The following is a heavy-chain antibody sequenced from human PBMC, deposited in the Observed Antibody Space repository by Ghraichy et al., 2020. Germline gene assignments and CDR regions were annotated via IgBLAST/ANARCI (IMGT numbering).Heavy chain of an antibody. J-gene: IGHJ4*02. CDR2: IKSKTDGGTT. CDR3: TTEGDIVVVPAQWRYGSGTYYFDY. Sequence: GGSLRLSCAASGFTFSNAWMSWVRQAPGKGLEWVGRIKSKTDGGTTDYAAPVKGRFTISRDDSKNTLYLQMNSLKTEDTAVYYCTTEGDIVVVPAQWRYGSGTYYFDYWGQGTLVTVSS. CDR1: GFTFSNAW. D-gene: IGHD2-2*01. V-gene: IGHV3-15*01.